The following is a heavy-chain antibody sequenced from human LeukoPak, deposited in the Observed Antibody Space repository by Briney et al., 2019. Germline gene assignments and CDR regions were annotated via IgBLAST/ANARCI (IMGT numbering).Heavy chain of an antibody. J-gene: IGHJ4*02. CDR2: ISYDGSKK. CDR1: GVTFSSYG. V-gene: IGHV3-30*18. D-gene: IGHD6-6*01. CDR3: AKLHSSSSADYFDY. Sequence: GGSLRLSCAASGVTFSSYGMHWVREAPGKGVEWGAVISYDGSKKYYADSVKGRFTISRENTKNTLYLQMNSLRAEDTAVYYCAKLHSSSSADYFDYWGQGTLVTVSS.